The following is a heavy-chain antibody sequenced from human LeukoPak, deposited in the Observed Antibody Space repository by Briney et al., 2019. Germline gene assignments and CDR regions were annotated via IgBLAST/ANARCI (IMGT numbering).Heavy chain of an antibody. J-gene: IGHJ4*02. V-gene: IGHV3-74*03. CDR3: ARTYYDILTGYNPYFDH. D-gene: IGHD3-9*01. CDR2: INGDASNT. Sequence: GGSLRLSCAASGLTFNSYWMHWVRQVAGKGLVWVARINGDASNTTYADSVKGRFTISRDNAKNSLYLQMNSLRAEDTAVYYCARTYYDILTGYNPYFDHWGQGTLVTVSS. CDR1: GLTFNSYW.